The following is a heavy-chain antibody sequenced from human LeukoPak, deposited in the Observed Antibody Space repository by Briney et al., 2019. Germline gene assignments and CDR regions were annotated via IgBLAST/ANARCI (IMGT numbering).Heavy chain of an antibody. Sequence: SQTLSLTCTLSGGSISSGGYYSSWIRQHPGKGLEWNGYIYYSGSTYYNPSLKSRVTISVGTSKNQFSLKLSSVTAADTAVYYCARGPPSRVTIFGVVPGGYFDYWGQGTLVTVSS. CDR2: IYYSGST. D-gene: IGHD3-3*01. CDR1: GGSISSGGYY. CDR3: ARGPPSRVTIFGVVPGGYFDY. V-gene: IGHV4-31*03. J-gene: IGHJ4*02.